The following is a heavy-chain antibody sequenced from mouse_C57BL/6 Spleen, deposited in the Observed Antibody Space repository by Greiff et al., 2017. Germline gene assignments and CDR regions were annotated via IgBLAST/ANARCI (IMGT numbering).Heavy chain of an antibody. D-gene: IGHD1-1*01. Sequence: QVQLQQSGAELVKPGASVKISCKASGYTFTDYYINWVKQRPGQGLEWIGKSGPGSGSTYYNEKFKGKATLTADQSSSTAYMQLSSLTSEDSAVYFCANYYGSSYEYFDVWGTGTTVTVSS. CDR3: ANYYGSSYEYFDV. CDR2: SGPGSGST. CDR1: GYTFTDYY. V-gene: IGHV1-77*01. J-gene: IGHJ1*03.